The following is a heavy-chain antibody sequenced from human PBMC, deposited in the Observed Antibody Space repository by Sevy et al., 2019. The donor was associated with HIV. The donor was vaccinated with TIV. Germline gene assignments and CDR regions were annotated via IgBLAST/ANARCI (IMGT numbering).Heavy chain of an antibody. Sequence: GGSLRLSCAASGFTFSSYAMHRVRQAPGKGLEWVAVISYDGSNKYYADSVKGRFTISRDNSKNTLYLQMNSLRAEDTAVYYCARGLPRYCSGGSCYGMDVWGQATTVTVSS. CDR1: GFTFSSYA. D-gene: IGHD2-15*01. J-gene: IGHJ6*02. CDR2: ISYDGSNK. V-gene: IGHV3-30-3*01. CDR3: ARGLPRYCSGGSCYGMDV.